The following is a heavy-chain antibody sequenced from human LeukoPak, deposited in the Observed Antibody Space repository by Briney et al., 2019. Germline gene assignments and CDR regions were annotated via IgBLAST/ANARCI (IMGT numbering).Heavy chain of an antibody. J-gene: IGHJ4*02. CDR1: GYTFTSYD. CDR2: IIPIFGTA. CDR3: ARGPPFYGSGSYYIVSRFDY. D-gene: IGHD3-10*01. V-gene: IGHV1-69*13. Sequence: SVKVSCKASGYTFTSYDFNWVRQAPGQGLEWMGGIIPIFGTANYAQKFQGRATITADESTSTAYMELSSLRSEDTAVYYCARGPPFYGSGSYYIVSRFDYWGQGTLVTVSS.